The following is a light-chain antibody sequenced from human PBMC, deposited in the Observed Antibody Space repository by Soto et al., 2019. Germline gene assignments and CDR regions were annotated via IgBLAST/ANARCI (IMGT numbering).Light chain of an antibody. Sequence: IQLTQSPSSLSASVGNRVTITCRASQAISSYLAWYQQKPGKAPKLLIYAASTLQSGGTSRFSGSGSGTDFPLTIRRLQHEDFAKYYCHKLNSYPRTFGQGTKVEIK. CDR1: QAISSY. V-gene: IGKV1-9*01. CDR2: AAS. J-gene: IGKJ1*01. CDR3: HKLNSYPRT.